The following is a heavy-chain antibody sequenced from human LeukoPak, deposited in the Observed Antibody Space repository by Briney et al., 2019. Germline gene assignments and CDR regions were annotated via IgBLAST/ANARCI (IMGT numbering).Heavy chain of an antibody. D-gene: IGHD3-22*01. CDR3: ARQEYYYDSSGSQAPYYFDY. J-gene: IGHJ4*02. Sequence: SETLSLTCAVYGGSFSGYYWSWIRQPPGKGLEWIGEINHSGSTNYNPSLKSRVTISVDTSKNQFSLKLSSVTAADTAVYYCARQEYYYDSSGSQAPYYFDYWGQGTLVTVSS. V-gene: IGHV4-34*01. CDR2: INHSGST. CDR1: GGSFSGYY.